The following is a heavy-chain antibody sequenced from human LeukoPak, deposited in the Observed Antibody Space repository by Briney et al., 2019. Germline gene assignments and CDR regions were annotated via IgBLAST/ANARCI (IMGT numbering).Heavy chain of an antibody. CDR3: AKGSSSGWYVFYFDY. CDR1: GFTFSSYG. V-gene: IGHV3-30*18. D-gene: IGHD6-19*01. CDR2: ISYDGSNK. Sequence: PGRSLRLSCAASGFTFSSYGMHWVRQAPGKGLEWVAVISYDGSNKYYADSVKGRFTISRDKSKNTLYLQMNSLRAEDTAVYYCAKGSSSGWYVFYFDYWGQGTLVTVSS. J-gene: IGHJ4*02.